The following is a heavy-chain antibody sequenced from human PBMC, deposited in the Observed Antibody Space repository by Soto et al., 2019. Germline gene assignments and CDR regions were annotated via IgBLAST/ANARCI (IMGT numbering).Heavy chain of an antibody. CDR1: GYTFTSYG. V-gene: IGHV1-18*01. D-gene: IGHD6-19*01. CDR2: ISAYNGNT. J-gene: IGHJ4*02. CDR3: ARAPQSYTVAGTLNY. Sequence: ASVKVSCKASGYTFTSYGISWVRQAPGQGLEWMGWISAYNGNTNYAQKLQGRVTMTTDTSTSTAYMELGSLRSDDTAVYYCARAPQSYTVAGTLNYWGQGTLVTVSS.